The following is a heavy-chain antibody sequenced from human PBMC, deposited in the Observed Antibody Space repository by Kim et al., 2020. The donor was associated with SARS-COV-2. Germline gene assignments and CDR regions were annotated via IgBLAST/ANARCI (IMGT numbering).Heavy chain of an antibody. CDR3: ARDPGNYDILTGYYPTHDY. J-gene: IGHJ4*02. V-gene: IGHV3-30*07. Sequence: GRVTISRDKSKNTLYRQMNSLRAEDTAVYYCARDPGNYDILTGYYPTHDYWGQGTLVTVSS. D-gene: IGHD3-9*01.